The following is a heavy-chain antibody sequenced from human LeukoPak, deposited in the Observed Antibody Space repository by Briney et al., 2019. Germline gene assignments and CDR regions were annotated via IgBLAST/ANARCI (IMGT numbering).Heavy chain of an antibody. CDR3: ARRSRDGNNNPFDH. Sequence: GGSLRLSCAASGFTFSSYWMSWVRQAQGKGPVGVSRITEDGGDTTYADSVKGRFTISRDNARNALYLQMNSLRAEDTAVYYCARRSRDGNNNPFDHWGQGTPVTVSS. CDR1: GFTFSSYW. D-gene: IGHD5-24*01. J-gene: IGHJ4*02. CDR2: ITEDGGDT. V-gene: IGHV3-74*01.